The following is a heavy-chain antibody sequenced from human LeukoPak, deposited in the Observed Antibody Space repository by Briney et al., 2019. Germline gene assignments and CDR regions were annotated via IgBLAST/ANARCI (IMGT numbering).Heavy chain of an antibody. CDR2: INTRTDGATT. Sequence: GGSLRLSCAGSGFAFSGTWLNWVRQAPGQGLEWVGRINTRTDGATTTYAAPVKGRFTISRDDSKSTLYLEINSLKTEDTAVYYCTTEFWYYFNNWGQGTLVIVSS. CDR3: TTEFWYYFNN. CDR1: GFAFSGTW. J-gene: IGHJ4*02. V-gene: IGHV3-15*01. D-gene: IGHD3-3*01.